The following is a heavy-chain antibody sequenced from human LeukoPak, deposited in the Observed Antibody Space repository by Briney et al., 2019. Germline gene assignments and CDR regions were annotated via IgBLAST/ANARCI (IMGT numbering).Heavy chain of an antibody. V-gene: IGHV4-30-2*01. CDR3: ARDWSLDY. D-gene: IGHD2-8*02. J-gene: IGHJ4*02. Sequence: PSETLSLTCTVSGGSISSGGYYWSWIRQPPGKGLEWIGYIYHSGSTYYNPSLKSRVTISVDRSKNQFSLKLSSVTAADTAVYYCARDWSLDYWGQETLVTVSS. CDR2: IYHSGST. CDR1: GGSISSGGYY.